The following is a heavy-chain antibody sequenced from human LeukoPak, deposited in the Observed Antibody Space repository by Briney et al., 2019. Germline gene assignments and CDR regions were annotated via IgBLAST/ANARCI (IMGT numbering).Heavy chain of an antibody. V-gene: IGHV4-31*03. J-gene: IGHJ5*02. D-gene: IGHD2-2*01. CDR2: IYYSGST. Sequence: SETLSLTCTVSGGSISRGGYYWSWIRQHPGKGLEWIGYIYYSGSTYYNPSLKSRVTISVDTSKNQFSLKLSSVTAADTAVYYCARGIVVVPAATGAFDPWGQGTLVTVSS. CDR3: ARGIVVVPAATGAFDP. CDR1: GGSISRGGYY.